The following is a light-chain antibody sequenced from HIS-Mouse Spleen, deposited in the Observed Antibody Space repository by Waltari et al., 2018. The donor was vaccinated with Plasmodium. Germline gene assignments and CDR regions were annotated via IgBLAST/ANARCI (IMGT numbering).Light chain of an antibody. Sequence: IQMTQSPSSLSASVGDRVTITCRASQSISSYLNWYQQKPGKAPKLLIYAASSLQSGVPSRFIGSGSWTDFTLTISSLQPEYFATYYCQQSYSTWTFGQGTKVEIK. CDR1: QSISSY. V-gene: IGKV1-39*01. J-gene: IGKJ1*01. CDR3: QQSYSTWT. CDR2: AAS.